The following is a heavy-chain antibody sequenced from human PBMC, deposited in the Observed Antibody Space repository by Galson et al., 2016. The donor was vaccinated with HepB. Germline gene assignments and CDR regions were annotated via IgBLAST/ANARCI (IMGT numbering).Heavy chain of an antibody. J-gene: IGHJ4*02. V-gene: IGHV3-53*01. D-gene: IGHD2-8*01. CDR3: ARGYTSGVPFW. CDR2: MYSGGSK. CDR1: GFLVNSNY. Sequence: SLRLSCAVSGFLVNSNYMTWVRLAPGKGLEWVAIMYSGGSKQYAGSVKGRVTISRDTSSQTLFLEVSDLRAEDTGIYYCARGYTSGVPFWWGQGTLSPSPQ.